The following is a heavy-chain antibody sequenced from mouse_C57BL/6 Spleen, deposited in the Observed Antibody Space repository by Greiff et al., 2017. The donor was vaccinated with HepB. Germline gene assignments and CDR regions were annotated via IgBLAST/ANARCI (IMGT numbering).Heavy chain of an antibody. D-gene: IGHD2-4*01. CDR2: INPGSGGT. Sequence: VQLVESGAELVRPGTSVKVSCKASGYAFTNYLIEWVKQRPGQGLEWIGVINPGSGGTNYNEKFKGKATLTADKSSSTAYMQLSSLTSEDSAVYFCARLGDYDGYWGQGTTLTVSS. CDR1: GYAFTNYL. V-gene: IGHV1-54*01. CDR3: ARLGDYDGY. J-gene: IGHJ2*01.